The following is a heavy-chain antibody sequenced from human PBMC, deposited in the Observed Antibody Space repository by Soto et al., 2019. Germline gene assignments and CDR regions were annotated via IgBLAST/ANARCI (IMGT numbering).Heavy chain of an antibody. D-gene: IGHD6-6*01. CDR1: YW. CDR3: ARRGEYSSSSVRWFDP. CDR2: IYPGDSDT. J-gene: IGHJ5*02. V-gene: IGHV5-51*01. Sequence: YWSWIRQPPGKGLEWIGYIYPGDSDTRYSPSFQGQVTISADKSISTAYLQWSSLKASDTAMYYCARRGEYSSSSVRWFDPWGQGTLVTVSS.